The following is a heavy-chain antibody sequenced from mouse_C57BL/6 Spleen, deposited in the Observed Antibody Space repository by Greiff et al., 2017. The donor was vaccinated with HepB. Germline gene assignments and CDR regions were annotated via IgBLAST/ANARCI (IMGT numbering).Heavy chain of an antibody. CDR1: GYTFTDYE. CDR3: TRLPTPITTVVANRYFDV. J-gene: IGHJ1*03. Sequence: VQLQQSGAELVRPGASVTLSCKASGYTFTDYEMHWVKQTPVHGLDWIGAIDPETGGTAYNQKFKGKAILTADKSSSTAYMELRSLTSEDSAVYYCTRLPTPITTVVANRYFDVWGTGTTVTVSS. D-gene: IGHD1-1*01. V-gene: IGHV1-15*01. CDR2: IDPETGGT.